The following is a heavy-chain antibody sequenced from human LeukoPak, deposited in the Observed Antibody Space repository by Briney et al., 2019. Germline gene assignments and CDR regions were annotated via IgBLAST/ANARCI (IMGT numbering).Heavy chain of an antibody. D-gene: IGHD5-24*01. J-gene: IGHJ4*02. CDR1: GFTFSSYG. CDR2: ISYDGSNK. V-gene: IGHV3-30*18. Sequence: GGSLRLSCAASGFTFSSYGMHWVRQAPGKGLEWVAVISYDGSNKYYADSVKGRFTISRDNSKNTLYLQMNSLRAEDTAVYYCAKGLRWRKDASDYWGQGTLVTVSS. CDR3: AKGLRWRKDASDY.